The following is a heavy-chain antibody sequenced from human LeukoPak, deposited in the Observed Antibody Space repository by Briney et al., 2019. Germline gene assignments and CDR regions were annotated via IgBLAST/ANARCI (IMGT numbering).Heavy chain of an antibody. CDR1: GFIFNNYG. CDR3: AKDWAPYCGGDCYFNY. Sequence: GGSLRLSCAASGFIFNNYGMHWVRQAPGRGLEWVAVVSYDGSNKNYADSVKGRFTISRDSSKNTVYLQMNSLRVEDTAVYYCAKDWAPYCGGDCYFNYWGQGTLVTVSS. D-gene: IGHD2-21*02. J-gene: IGHJ4*02. V-gene: IGHV3-30*18. CDR2: VSYDGSNK.